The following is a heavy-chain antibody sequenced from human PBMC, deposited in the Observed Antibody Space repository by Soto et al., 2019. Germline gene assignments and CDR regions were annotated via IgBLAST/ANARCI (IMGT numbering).Heavy chain of an antibody. CDR1: GFTFSSYA. D-gene: IGHD4-17*01. V-gene: IGHV3-30-3*01. CDR3: ARDSPTPVVTPDY. CDR2: ISYDGSNK. Sequence: QVQLVESGGGVVQPGRSLRLSCAASGFTFSSYAMHWVRQAPGKGLEWVAVISYDGSNKYYADSVKGRFTISRDNSKNTLYLPMNSLRAEDTAVYYCARDSPTPVVTPDYWGQGTLVTVSS. J-gene: IGHJ4*02.